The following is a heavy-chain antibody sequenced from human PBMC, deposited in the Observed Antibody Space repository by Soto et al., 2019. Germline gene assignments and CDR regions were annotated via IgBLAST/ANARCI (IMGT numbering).Heavy chain of an antibody. CDR3: ATSSNYDFWSGYYFYSAMDV. V-gene: IGHV3-7*03. CDR2: IKQDGSEK. Sequence: PVGSLRLSCAASGFTFSSYWMSWVRQAPGKGLEWVANIKQDGSEKYYVDSVKGRFTISRDNAKNSLYLQMNSLRAEDTAVYYCATSSNYDFWSGYYFYSAMDVWGQGTTVTVSS. CDR1: GFTFSSYW. D-gene: IGHD3-3*01. J-gene: IGHJ6*02.